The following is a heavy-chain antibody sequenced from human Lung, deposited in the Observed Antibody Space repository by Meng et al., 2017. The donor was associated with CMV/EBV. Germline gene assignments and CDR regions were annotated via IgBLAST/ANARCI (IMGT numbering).Heavy chain of an antibody. V-gene: IGHV1-46*04. D-gene: IGHD2-15*01. Sequence: ASVKVSCKATGYTFTSQYMHWVRQAPGQGLECMGIINPSGGSTSYAQKLQGRVTMTRDTSTSTVYMGLSSLRSKDTAVYYCTIFVVSSSNREFSYYYGMDFWGQGTTVTVSS. CDR2: INPSGGST. CDR3: TIFVVSSSNREFSYYYGMDF. J-gene: IGHJ6*02. CDR1: GYTFTSQY.